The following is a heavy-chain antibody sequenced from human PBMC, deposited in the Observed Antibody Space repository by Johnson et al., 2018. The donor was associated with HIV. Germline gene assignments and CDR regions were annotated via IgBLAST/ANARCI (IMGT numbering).Heavy chain of an antibody. J-gene: IGHJ3*02. CDR1: GFTFSDYY. CDR2: ISYDGSNK. Sequence: QVQLVESGGGLVKPGGSLRLSCAASGFTFSDYYMSWIRQAPGEGLEWVALISYDGSNKYYADSVKGRFTISRDNSKNTLYLQMNSLRAEDTAVYYCARAHDAFDIWGQGTMVTVSS. V-gene: IGHV3-30-3*01. CDR3: ARAHDAFDI.